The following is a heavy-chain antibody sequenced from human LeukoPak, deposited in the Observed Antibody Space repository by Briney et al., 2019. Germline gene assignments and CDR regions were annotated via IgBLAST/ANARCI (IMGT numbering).Heavy chain of an antibody. V-gene: IGHV3-49*04. CDR1: GFTFGGHA. CDR3: TRGPTHQWLYYGMDV. CDR2: IRSKSYGGTT. Sequence: PGRSLTLSCTTSGFTFGGHAMSWVRQAPGKGLEWVGFIRSKSYGGTTEYAASVKGRFTISRDDSKSIAYLQMDSLKTDDTAMYYCTRGPTHQWLYYGMDVWGQGTTVTVTS. D-gene: IGHD5-24*01. J-gene: IGHJ6*02.